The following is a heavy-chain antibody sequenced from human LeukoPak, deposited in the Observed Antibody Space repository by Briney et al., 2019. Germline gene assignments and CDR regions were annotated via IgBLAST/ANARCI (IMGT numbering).Heavy chain of an antibody. V-gene: IGHV4-30-2*01. CDR1: GGSISSGGYS. Sequence: PSETLSLTCAASGGSISSGGYSWSWIRQPPGKGLGWIGYIYHSGSTYYNPSLKSRVTISVDRSKNQFSLKLSSVTAADTAVYYCARAPNGQLADYWGQGTLVTVSS. J-gene: IGHJ4*02. CDR2: IYHSGST. D-gene: IGHD6-6*01. CDR3: ARAPNGQLADY.